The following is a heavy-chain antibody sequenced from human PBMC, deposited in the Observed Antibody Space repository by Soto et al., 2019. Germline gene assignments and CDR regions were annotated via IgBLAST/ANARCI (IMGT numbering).Heavy chain of an antibody. CDR1: GYSFTSYW. CDR3: ARHLGSSGWPRL. D-gene: IGHD6-19*01. J-gene: IGHJ4*02. Sequence: GESLKISCKGTGYSFTSYWISWVCQMPGKGLEWMGRIDPSDSYTNYSPSFQGHVTISADKSISTAYLQWSSLKASDTAMYYCARHLGSSGWPRLWGQGTLVTVSS. V-gene: IGHV5-10-1*01. CDR2: IDPSDSYT.